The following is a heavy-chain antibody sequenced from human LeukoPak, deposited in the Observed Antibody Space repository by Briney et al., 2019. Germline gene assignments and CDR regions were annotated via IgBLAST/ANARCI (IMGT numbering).Heavy chain of an antibody. CDR3: AKVIGFLEWLTPHDAFDI. Sequence: PGGSLRLSCAASGFTFDDYGMNLVRQAPGKGLEWVSLINGDGGSTYYADSVKGRFTVSRDNSKNSLYLQMNSLRTEDTALYYCAKVIGFLEWLTPHDAFDIWGQGTMVTVSS. J-gene: IGHJ3*02. CDR2: INGDGGST. CDR1: GFTFDDYG. V-gene: IGHV3-43*02. D-gene: IGHD3-3*02.